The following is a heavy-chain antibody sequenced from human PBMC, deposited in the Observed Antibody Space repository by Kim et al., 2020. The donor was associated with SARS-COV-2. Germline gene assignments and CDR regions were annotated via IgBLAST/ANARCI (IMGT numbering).Heavy chain of an antibody. Sequence: PSFQGQVTISAHKSINTAYLQWSSLKASDTAMYYCARRGAWSSSWFPFDYWGQGTLVTVSA. V-gene: IGHV5-51*01. J-gene: IGHJ4*02. D-gene: IGHD6-13*01. CDR3: ARRGAWSSSWFPFDY.